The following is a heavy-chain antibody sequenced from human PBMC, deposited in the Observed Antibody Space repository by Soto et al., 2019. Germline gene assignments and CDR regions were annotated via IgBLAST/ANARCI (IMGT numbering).Heavy chain of an antibody. D-gene: IGHD6-13*01. CDR2: INPNSGDT. CDR3: ATSRISIAAAGERYYYFDY. J-gene: IGHJ4*01. Sequence: GASVKVSCKASGYTFTAYYIHWVRQAPGQGLEWMGWINPNSGDTNYAQKFQGWVTMTRDTSISTAYMELSRLRSDDTAVYYCATSRISIAAAGERYYYFDYWG. CDR1: GYTFTAYY. V-gene: IGHV1-2*04.